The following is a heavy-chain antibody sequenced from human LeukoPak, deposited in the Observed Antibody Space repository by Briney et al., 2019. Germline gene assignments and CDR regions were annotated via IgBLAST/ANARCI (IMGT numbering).Heavy chain of an antibody. CDR3: ARDQGSLARSWYTGY. D-gene: IGHD6-13*01. V-gene: IGHV1-2*06. J-gene: IGHJ4*02. CDR1: GYTFTSYH. CDR2: INPYSGDT. Sequence: ASVKVSCKASGYTFTSYHIHWVRQAPGQGLEWMGRINPYSGDTNFAQKFQGRVTMTRDTSITTAYMDLSSLTPDDTAVYFCARDQGSLARSWYTGYWGQGTQVTVSS.